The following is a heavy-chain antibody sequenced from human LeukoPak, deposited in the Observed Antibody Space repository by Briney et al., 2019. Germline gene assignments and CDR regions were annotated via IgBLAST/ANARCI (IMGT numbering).Heavy chain of an antibody. CDR3: AKGLWYTSSSEEY. CDR2: IRNDGGNK. CDR1: GFRFSGIG. J-gene: IGHJ4*02. Sequence: GGSLRLSCAASGFRFSGIGMHWVRQAPGKGLDWVAYIRNDGGNKQYADSVKGRFSISRDNSKNTLSLEMNSLRAEDTAVYYCAKGLWYTSSSEEYWGQGTLVTVSS. V-gene: IGHV3-30*02. D-gene: IGHD6-6*01.